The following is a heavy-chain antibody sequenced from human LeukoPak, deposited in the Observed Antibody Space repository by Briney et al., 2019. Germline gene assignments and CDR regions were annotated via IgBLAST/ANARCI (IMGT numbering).Heavy chain of an antibody. Sequence: GGSLRLSCVASGFTFNTYNIHWVRQAPGKALEWVSTISSSSDNYKYYADSVKGRFTISRDNAKNSLYLQMNSLRAEDTAVYYCAGPYSGSYYLSYFDYWGQGTLVTVSS. CDR1: GFTFNTYN. CDR2: ISSSSDNYK. D-gene: IGHD1-26*01. V-gene: IGHV3-21*01. CDR3: AGPYSGSYYLSYFDY. J-gene: IGHJ4*02.